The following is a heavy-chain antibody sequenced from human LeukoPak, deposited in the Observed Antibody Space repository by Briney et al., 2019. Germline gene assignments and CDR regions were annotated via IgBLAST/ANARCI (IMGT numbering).Heavy chain of an antibody. V-gene: IGHV3-7*03. D-gene: IGHD4-23*01. CDR2: IKQDGSEK. CDR1: GFTFDSYW. CDR3: ARALYGGNANFNY. J-gene: IGHJ4*02. Sequence: GGSLRLSCAAFGFTFDSYWMTWVRQAPGKGLEWVANIKQDGSEKFYVDSVKGRFTISRDNANNSLYLQLSSLTAEDTAVYYCARALYGGNANFNYWGQGTLVTVSS.